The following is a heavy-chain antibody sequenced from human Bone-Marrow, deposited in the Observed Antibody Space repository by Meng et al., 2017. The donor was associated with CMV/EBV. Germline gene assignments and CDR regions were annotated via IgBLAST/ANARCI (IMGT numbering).Heavy chain of an antibody. D-gene: IGHD3-3*01. CDR3: ARDRNDFWSGYYFGGERGYLDHCDY. V-gene: IGHV3-7*01. CDR1: GFTFSSYW. J-gene: IGHJ4*02. Sequence: GGSLRLSCAASGFTFSSYWMSWVRQAPGKGLEWVANIKQDGSEKYYVDSVKGRFTISRDNAKNSLYLQMNSLRAEDTAVYYCARDRNDFWSGYYFGGERGYLDHCDYWGQGNLVNVNS. CDR2: IKQDGSEK.